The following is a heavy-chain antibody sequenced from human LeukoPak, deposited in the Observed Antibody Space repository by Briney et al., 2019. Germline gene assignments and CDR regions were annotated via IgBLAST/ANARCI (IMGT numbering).Heavy chain of an antibody. CDR1: EFTFSSYS. V-gene: IGHV3-7*01. Sequence: GGSLRLSCAASEFTFSSYSMNWVRQAPGKGLEWVANIKQDGSEKYYVDSVKGRFTISRDNAKNSLYLQMNSLRAEDTAVYYCARATGTNLFDYWGQGTLVTVSS. CDR3: ARATGTNLFDY. J-gene: IGHJ4*02. D-gene: IGHD1-7*01. CDR2: IKQDGSEK.